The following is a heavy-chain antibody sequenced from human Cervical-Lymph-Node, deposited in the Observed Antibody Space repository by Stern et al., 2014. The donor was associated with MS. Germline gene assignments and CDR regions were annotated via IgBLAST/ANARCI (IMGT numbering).Heavy chain of an antibody. CDR3: ARGFVGILTYYYYYGMDV. CDR1: GFTFSSYS. V-gene: IGHV3-21*01. D-gene: IGHD3-9*01. CDR2: ISSSSSYI. Sequence: MQLVQSGGGLVKPGGSLRLSCAASGFTFSSYSMNWVRQAPGKGMEWVSSISSSSSYIYYADSVKGRFTISRDNAKNSLYLQMNSLRAEDTAVYYCARGFVGILTYYYYYGMDVWGQGTTVTVSS. J-gene: IGHJ6*02.